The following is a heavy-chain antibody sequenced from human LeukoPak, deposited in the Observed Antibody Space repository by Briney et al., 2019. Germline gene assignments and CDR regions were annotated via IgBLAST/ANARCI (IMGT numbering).Heavy chain of an antibody. Sequence: GGSLRLSCAASGFTFSSYAMSWVRQAPGKGLEWVSAISGSGGSTYYADSVKSRFTISRDNSKNTLYLQMNSLRAEDTAVYYCAKRANSSSWYDNWFDPWGQGTLVTVSS. CDR2: ISGSGGST. CDR3: AKRANSSSWYDNWFDP. CDR1: GFTFSSYA. V-gene: IGHV3-23*01. D-gene: IGHD6-13*01. J-gene: IGHJ5*02.